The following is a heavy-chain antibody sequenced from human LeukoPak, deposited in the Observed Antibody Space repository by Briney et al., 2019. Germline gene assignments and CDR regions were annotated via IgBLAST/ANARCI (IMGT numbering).Heavy chain of an antibody. CDR1: GGSISSYY. Sequence: SETLSLTCSVSGGSISSYYWSWIRQPPGKGLEWIGNIFYTGSTKYNPSLKSRVTISVDTSKNQISLKLSSVTAADTAMYYCARSAHYYYDSANGAAFDVWGQGTMVTVSS. V-gene: IGHV4-59*01. CDR3: ARSAHYYYDSANGAAFDV. J-gene: IGHJ3*01. CDR2: IFYTGST. D-gene: IGHD3-22*01.